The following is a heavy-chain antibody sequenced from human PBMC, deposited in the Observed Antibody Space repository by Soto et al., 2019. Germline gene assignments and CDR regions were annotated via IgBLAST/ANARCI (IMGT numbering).Heavy chain of an antibody. J-gene: IGHJ5*02. CDR2: INHSGST. CDR1: GGSFSGYY. D-gene: IGHD5-18*01. V-gene: IGHV4-34*01. CDR3: ASLSPGYSYGTTYNWFDP. Sequence: QVQLQQWGAGLLKPSETLSLTCAVYGGSFSGYYWSWIRQPPGKGLEWIGEINHSGSTNYNPSLKSRVTISVDTSKNQFSLELSSVTAADTAVYYCASLSPGYSYGTTYNWFDPWGQGTLVTVSS.